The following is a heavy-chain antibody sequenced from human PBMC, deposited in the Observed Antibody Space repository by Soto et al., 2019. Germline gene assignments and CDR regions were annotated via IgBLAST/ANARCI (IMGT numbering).Heavy chain of an antibody. CDR1: GFTFNSYG. CDR2: IWYDGSNK. D-gene: IGHD3-10*01. CDR3: ARDPDYYGSGSSDY. J-gene: IGHJ4*02. V-gene: IGHV3-33*01. Sequence: QVQLVESGGGVVQPGRSLRLSCAASGFTFNSYGMHWVRQAPGKGLEWVAVIWYDGSNKYYADSVKGRFTISRDNSKNTLYLQMNSLRAEDTAVYSCARDPDYYGSGSSDYWGQGTLVTVSS.